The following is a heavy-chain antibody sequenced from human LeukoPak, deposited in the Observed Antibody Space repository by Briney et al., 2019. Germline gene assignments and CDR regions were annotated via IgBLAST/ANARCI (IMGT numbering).Heavy chain of an antibody. J-gene: IGHJ4*02. V-gene: IGHV4-4*07. CDR2: IYTSGST. Sequence: SETLSLTCTVSGGSISSYYWSWIRQPAVKGLEWIGRIYTSGSTNYNPSLKSRVTMSVDTSKNQFSLKLSSVTAADTAVYYCARERFGIAAAGIDYWGQGTLVTVSS. CDR1: GGSISSYY. D-gene: IGHD6-13*01. CDR3: ARERFGIAAAGIDY.